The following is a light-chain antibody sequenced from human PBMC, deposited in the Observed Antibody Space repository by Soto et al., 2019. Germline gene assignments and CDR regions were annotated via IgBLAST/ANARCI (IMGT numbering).Light chain of an antibody. V-gene: IGKV3-20*01. CDR3: QQYEAPPLT. CDR2: AAS. Sequence: EIVLTQSPGTLSLSPGERATLSCRASQSLSTYSLAWYQQKPGQTPRLLIYAASTRDTDIPDRFNGSGSGTDFALTISRLEPEDFALYYCQQYEAPPLTFGPGTKVDVK. J-gene: IGKJ3*01. CDR1: QSLSTYS.